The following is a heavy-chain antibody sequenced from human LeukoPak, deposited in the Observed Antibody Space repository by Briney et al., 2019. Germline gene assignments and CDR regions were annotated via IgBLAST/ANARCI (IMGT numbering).Heavy chain of an antibody. V-gene: IGHV3-23*01. CDR3: AKSRRGANSGGSYYFDY. CDR2: ISGSGDIT. Sequence: PGGSLRLSCAASGFTFSNYAMTWVRQAPGKGLEWVSAISGSGDITYYADPVKGRFTISRDNSKNTLHLQMNSLRAEDTAVYYCAKSRRGANSGGSYYFDYWGQGTLVTVSS. D-gene: IGHD2-15*01. CDR1: GFTFSNYA. J-gene: IGHJ4*02.